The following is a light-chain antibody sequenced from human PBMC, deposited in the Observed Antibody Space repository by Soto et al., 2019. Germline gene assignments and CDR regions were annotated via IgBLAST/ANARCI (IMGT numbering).Light chain of an antibody. Sequence: DIQMTQSPPTLSASVGDRVTITCRASQSISSWLAWYQQRPGKAPNLLIYDVSSLESGVPSRFIGSGSGTEFTLTSSSLQPDDFATYYCQQYTNYPWTFGQGTKVEIK. J-gene: IGKJ1*01. V-gene: IGKV1-5*01. CDR1: QSISSW. CDR2: DVS. CDR3: QQYTNYPWT.